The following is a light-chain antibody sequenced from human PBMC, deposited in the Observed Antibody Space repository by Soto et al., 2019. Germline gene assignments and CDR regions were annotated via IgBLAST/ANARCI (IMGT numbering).Light chain of an antibody. V-gene: IGKV1-5*01. CDR3: QQYNSYWWT. J-gene: IGKJ1*01. CDR2: DAS. Sequence: DIQMTQSPSTLSASVGDRVTITCRASQSISSWLAWYQQKPGKAPKLLIYDASSLESGVPSRFSGSGSGTEFTLTISSLQPDDFATYNCQQYNSYWWTFGQGTKVEIK. CDR1: QSISSW.